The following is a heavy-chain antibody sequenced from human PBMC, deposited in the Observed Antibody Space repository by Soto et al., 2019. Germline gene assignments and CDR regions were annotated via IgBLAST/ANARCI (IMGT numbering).Heavy chain of an antibody. CDR1: GGSISTYY. CDR2: IYTSGYT. D-gene: IGHD6-19*01. CDR3: ARETVAGTDNWFDP. V-gene: IGHV4-4*07. J-gene: IGHJ5*02. Sequence: SETLSLTCTVSGGSISTYYWNWIRQPAGKRLEWLGRIYTSGYTKYNPSLKSRVTMSLDTPKRQFSLKLSSVTAADTAVYYCARETVAGTDNWFDPWGQGILVTVSS.